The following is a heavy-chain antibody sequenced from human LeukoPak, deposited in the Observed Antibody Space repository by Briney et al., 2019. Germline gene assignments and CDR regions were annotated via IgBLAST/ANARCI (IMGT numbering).Heavy chain of an antibody. CDR3: AKDQDHGSGSLDY. V-gene: IGHV3-23*01. D-gene: IGHD3-10*01. Sequence: PGGSLRLSCAASGLTFSSYAMSWVRRAPGKGLKGVSAISGSGGSTYYADSVKGRFTISRDNSKNTLYLQMNSLRAEDTAVYYCAKDQDHGSGSLDYWGQGTLVTVSA. J-gene: IGHJ4*02. CDR1: GLTFSSYA. CDR2: ISGSGGST.